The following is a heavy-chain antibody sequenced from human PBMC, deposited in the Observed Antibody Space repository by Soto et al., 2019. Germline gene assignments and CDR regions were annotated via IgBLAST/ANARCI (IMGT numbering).Heavy chain of an antibody. Sequence: SETLSLTCTVAGGSISSYYWSWIRQPPGKGLEWIGYIYYSGSTNYNPSLKSRVTISVDTSKNVFSLKLSSVTAADTVVYFCARAKAPLYSSSWYWFDPGGQGTLVTVSS. J-gene: IGHJ5*02. V-gene: IGHV4-59*08. CDR2: IYYSGST. CDR1: GGSISSYY. D-gene: IGHD6-13*01. CDR3: ARAKAPLYSSSWYWFDP.